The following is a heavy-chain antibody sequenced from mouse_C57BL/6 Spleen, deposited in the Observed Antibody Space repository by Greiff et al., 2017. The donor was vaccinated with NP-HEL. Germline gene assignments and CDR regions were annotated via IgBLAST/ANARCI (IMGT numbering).Heavy chain of an antibody. CDR2: IDPSDSYT. CDR1: GYTFTSYW. CDR3: ASHYQGLDY. J-gene: IGHJ2*01. Sequence: QVQLQQSGAELVMPGASVKLSCKASGYTFTSYWMHWVKQRPGQGLEWIGEIDPSDSYTNYNQKFKGKSTLTVDKSSSTAYMQLSSLTSEDSAVYYCASHYQGLDYWGQGTTLTVSS. D-gene: IGHD1-2*01. V-gene: IGHV1-69*01.